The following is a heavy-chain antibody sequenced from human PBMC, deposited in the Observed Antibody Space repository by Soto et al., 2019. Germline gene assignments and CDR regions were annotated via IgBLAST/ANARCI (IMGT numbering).Heavy chain of an antibody. CDR3: ARARLRAVYAFDI. CDR2: IYYSGST. J-gene: IGHJ3*02. Sequence: SETLSLTCTVSGGSVSSGAYYWTWIRQRPGKGLEWIGYIYYSGSTYYSPSLKSRLSISLDTSKNQFSLRLSSVTAADTTMYYCARARLRAVYAFDIWGQGTMVTVSS. D-gene: IGHD5-12*01. V-gene: IGHV4-31*03. CDR1: GGSVSSGAYY.